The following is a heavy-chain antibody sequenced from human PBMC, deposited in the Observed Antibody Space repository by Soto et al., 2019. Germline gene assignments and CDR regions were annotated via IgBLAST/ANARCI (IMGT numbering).Heavy chain of an antibody. J-gene: IGHJ4*02. D-gene: IGHD1-7*01. V-gene: IGHV3-33*01. CDR1: GFTFSSYG. CDR2: IWYDGSNK. CDR3: ARGVDYELRLGEADY. Sequence: QVQLVESGGGVVQPGRSLRLSCAASGFTFSSYGMHWVRQAPGKGLEWVAVIWYDGSNKYYADSVKGRFTISRDNSKNTLYLQMNSLRAEDTAVYYCARGVDYELRLGEADYWGQGTLVTVSS.